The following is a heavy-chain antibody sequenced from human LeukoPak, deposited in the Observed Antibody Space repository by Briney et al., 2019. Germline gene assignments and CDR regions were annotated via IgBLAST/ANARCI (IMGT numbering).Heavy chain of an antibody. CDR2: IRSKAYGGTT. CDR3: TRYYYGSGSYSSFNWFDP. J-gene: IGHJ5*02. Sequence: GGSLRLSCTASGFTFGDYAISWVRQAPGKGLEWVGFIRSKAYGGTTEYAASVQGRFTISRDDSKSIAYLQMNSLKTEDTAAYYCTRYYYGSGSYSSFNWFDPWGQGTLVTVSS. CDR1: GFTFGDYA. D-gene: IGHD3-10*01. V-gene: IGHV3-49*04.